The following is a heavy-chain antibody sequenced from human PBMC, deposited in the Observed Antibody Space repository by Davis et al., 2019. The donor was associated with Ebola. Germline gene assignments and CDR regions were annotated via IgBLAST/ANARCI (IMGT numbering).Heavy chain of an antibody. CDR1: GGSFSGYY. Sequence: SETLSLTCAVYGGSFSGYYWSWIRQPPGKGLEWIGEINHSGSTNYNPSLKSRVTISVDTSKNQFSLKLSSVTAADTAVYYCARDQRFLRVGYYYYGMDVWGQGTTVTVSS. CDR2: INHSGST. CDR3: ARDQRFLRVGYYYYGMDV. V-gene: IGHV4-34*01. J-gene: IGHJ6*02. D-gene: IGHD2/OR15-2a*01.